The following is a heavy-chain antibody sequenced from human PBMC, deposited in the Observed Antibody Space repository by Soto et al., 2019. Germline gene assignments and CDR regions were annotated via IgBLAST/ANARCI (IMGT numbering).Heavy chain of an antibody. V-gene: IGHV3-9*01. J-gene: IGHJ6*03. CDR3: AKGGYDFWSGYLRHYYYYMDV. D-gene: IGHD3-3*01. CDR2: ISWNSGSI. CDR1: GFTFDDYA. Sequence: GGSLRLPCGDSGFTFDDYAMHWIRQAPGKELEWVSGISWNSGSIGYADSVKGRFTISRDNAKNSLYLQMNSLRAEDTALYYCAKGGYDFWSGYLRHYYYYMDVWGKGTTVTVSS.